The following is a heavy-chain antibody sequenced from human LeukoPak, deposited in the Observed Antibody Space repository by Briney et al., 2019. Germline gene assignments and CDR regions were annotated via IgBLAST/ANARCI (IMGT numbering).Heavy chain of an antibody. J-gene: IGHJ4*02. V-gene: IGHV3-23*01. CDR2: ISGSGGST. D-gene: IGHD3-3*01. CDR3: AKADYDFWSGYFLPVDY. Sequence: GGSLRLSCAASGFTFSSYAMSWVRQAPGKGVEWVSAISGSGGSTYYADSVKGRFTISRDNSKNTLYLQMNSLRAEDTAVYYCAKADYDFWSGYFLPVDYWGQGTLVTVSS. CDR1: GFTFSSYA.